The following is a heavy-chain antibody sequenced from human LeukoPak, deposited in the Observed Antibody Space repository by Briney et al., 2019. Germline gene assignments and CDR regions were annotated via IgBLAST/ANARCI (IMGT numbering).Heavy chain of an antibody. D-gene: IGHD3-22*01. V-gene: IGHV1-69*04. CDR2: IIPILGIA. CDR3: ATLQYYYDSSGYYFSYYFDY. J-gene: IGHJ4*02. CDR1: GGTFSSYA. Sequence: SVKVSCKASGGTFSSYAISWVRQAPGQGLEWMGRIIPILGIANYAQKFQGRVTITADESTSTAYMELSSLRSEDTAVYYCATLQYYYDSSGYYFSYYFDYWGQGTLVTVSS.